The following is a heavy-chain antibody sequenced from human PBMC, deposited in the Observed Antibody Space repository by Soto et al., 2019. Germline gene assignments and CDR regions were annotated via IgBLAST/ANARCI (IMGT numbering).Heavy chain of an antibody. V-gene: IGHV3-23*01. J-gene: IGHJ4*02. CDR3: AKGPSGSYYFDY. Sequence: EVPLLESGGGLVQPGGSLRLSCAASGFTFSSSAMSWVRQAPGKGLEWVSTISASGVNTYYADSVKGRFTISRDNCKNTLYLQMNSLRPEDTAVYYCAKGPSGSYYFDYWGRGTLVTVFS. CDR2: ISASGVNT. D-gene: IGHD1-26*01. CDR1: GFTFSSSA.